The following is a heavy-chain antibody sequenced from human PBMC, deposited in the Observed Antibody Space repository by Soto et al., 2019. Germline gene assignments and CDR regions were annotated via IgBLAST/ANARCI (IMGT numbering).Heavy chain of an antibody. CDR1: GGSISGSY. Sequence: PSETLSLTCSVSGGSISGSYWSWIRQSPGKGLEWLGYVYYTGSTNYSPSLRSRVSISVDTSKNEFSLRLSPVTAADTAVYFCARSVAVPGAHIGYWGQGTQVTVSS. CDR2: VYYTGST. CDR3: ARSVAVPGAHIGY. J-gene: IGHJ4*02. D-gene: IGHD6-19*01. V-gene: IGHV4-59*01.